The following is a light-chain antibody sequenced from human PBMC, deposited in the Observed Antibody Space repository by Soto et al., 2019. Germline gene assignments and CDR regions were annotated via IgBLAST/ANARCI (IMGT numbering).Light chain of an antibody. CDR3: KHYGSSPPSI. Sequence: EIVLTQSPATLSLSPGERATLSCRASQSISNNYLAWYQHKPGQAPRLLIYDAFKRASGFPDRFSGSGSGTDFTLTIRGLEPEDFAVYFCKHYGSSPPSIFGQGTRLEIK. J-gene: IGKJ5*01. V-gene: IGKV3-20*01. CDR1: QSISNNY. CDR2: DAF.